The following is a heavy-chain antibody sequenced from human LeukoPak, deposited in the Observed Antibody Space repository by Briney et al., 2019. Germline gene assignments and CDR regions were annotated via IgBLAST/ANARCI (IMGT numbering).Heavy chain of an antibody. V-gene: IGHV3-23*01. D-gene: IGHD6-13*01. CDR1: GFTFSSYA. CDR2: ISGSGGST. CDR3: AKDNEREQQLKTSPHRLDFDY. Sequence: GGSLRLSCAASGFTFSSYAMSWVRQAPGKGLEWVSAISGSGGSTYYADSVKGRFTISRDNSKNTLYLQMNSLRAEDTAVYYCAKDNEREQQLKTSPHRLDFDYWGQGTLVTVSS. J-gene: IGHJ4*02.